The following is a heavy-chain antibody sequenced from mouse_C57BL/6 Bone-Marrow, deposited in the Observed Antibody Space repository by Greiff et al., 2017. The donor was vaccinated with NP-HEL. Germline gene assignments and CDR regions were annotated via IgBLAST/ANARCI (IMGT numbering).Heavy chain of an antibody. CDR2: IYPRSGNT. V-gene: IGHV1-81*01. Sequence: LEESGAELARPGASVKLSCKASGYTFTSYGISWVKQRTGQGLEWIGEIYPRSGNTYYNEKFKGKATLTADKSSSTAYMELRSLTSEDSAVYFCAMMGYITAVVGKNFDYWGQGTTLTVSS. D-gene: IGHD1-1*01. CDR3: AMMGYITAVVGKNFDY. J-gene: IGHJ2*01. CDR1: GYTFTSYG.